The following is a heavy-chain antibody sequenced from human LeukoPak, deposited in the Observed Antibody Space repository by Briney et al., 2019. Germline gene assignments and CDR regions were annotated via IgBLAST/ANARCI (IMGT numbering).Heavy chain of an antibody. CDR2: MNPNSGNT. CDR1: GYTFTIYD. Sequence: AASVKVSCKASGYTFTIYDINWVRQATGQGLEWMGWMNPNSGNTGYAQKFQGGVTMTRNTSISTAYMELSSLRSEDTAVYYCARAKCSGGSCYFYYYGMDVWGQGTTVTVSS. J-gene: IGHJ6*02. V-gene: IGHV1-8*01. CDR3: ARAKCSGGSCYFYYYGMDV. D-gene: IGHD2-15*01.